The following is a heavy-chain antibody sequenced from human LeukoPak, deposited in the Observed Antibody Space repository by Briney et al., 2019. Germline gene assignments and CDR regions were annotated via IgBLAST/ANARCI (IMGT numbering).Heavy chain of an antibody. J-gene: IGHJ4*02. V-gene: IGHV1-18*01. CDR2: ISAYNENT. CDR3: AREKDGDYGGNY. D-gene: IGHD4-17*01. Sequence: ASVKVSCKASGYTFDSYGISWVRQAHGRGLEWMGWISAYNENTNYAQKVQGRVIMTTDKSTSTVYMELSSLRSEDTAVYYCAREKDGDYGGNYWGQGTLVTVSS. CDR1: GYTFDSYG.